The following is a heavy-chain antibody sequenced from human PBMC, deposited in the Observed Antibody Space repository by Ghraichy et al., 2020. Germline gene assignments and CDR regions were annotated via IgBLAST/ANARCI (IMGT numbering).Heavy chain of an antibody. CDR2: IYYSGST. Sequence: SETLSLTCTVSGGSISSSSYYWGWIRQPPGKGLEWIGSIYYSGSTYYNPSLKSRVTISVDTSKNQFSLKLSSVTAADTAVYYCARHRFVVVIAYFDYWGQGTLVTVSS. CDR3: ARHRFVVVIAYFDY. CDR1: GGSISSSSYY. D-gene: IGHD2-21*01. V-gene: IGHV4-39*01. J-gene: IGHJ4*02.